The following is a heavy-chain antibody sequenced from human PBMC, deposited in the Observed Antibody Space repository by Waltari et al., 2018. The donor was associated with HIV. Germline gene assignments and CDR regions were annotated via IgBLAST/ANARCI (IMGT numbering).Heavy chain of an antibody. V-gene: IGHV1-18*01. Sequence: QVQLVQSGAEVKKPGASVKVSCKASGYTFTSYGISWVRQAPGQGLEWMGWISAYNGNTNYAQKLQGRVTMTTDTSTSTAYMELRSLRSDDTAVYYCARGRGAVGYCSGGSCYSNYYYYGMDVWGQGTTVTVSS. CDR2: ISAYNGNT. CDR3: ARGRGAVGYCSGGSCYSNYYYYGMDV. J-gene: IGHJ6*02. D-gene: IGHD2-15*01. CDR1: GYTFTSYG.